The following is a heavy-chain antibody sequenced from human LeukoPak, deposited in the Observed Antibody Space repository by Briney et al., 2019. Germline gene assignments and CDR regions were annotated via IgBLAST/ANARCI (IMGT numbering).Heavy chain of an antibody. V-gene: IGHV5-51*01. J-gene: IGHJ4*02. CDR3: ARRADTSAYYTY. CDR2: IYPGDSDT. Sequence: GESLKISCKGSGYSFSNYWIGWVRQMPGKGLEWMGIIYPGDSDTRYSPSFQGQVTISADKSIGTAYLQWGSLKASDTAMYYCARRADTSAYYTYWGQGTLVTVFS. D-gene: IGHD3-22*01. CDR1: GYSFSNYW.